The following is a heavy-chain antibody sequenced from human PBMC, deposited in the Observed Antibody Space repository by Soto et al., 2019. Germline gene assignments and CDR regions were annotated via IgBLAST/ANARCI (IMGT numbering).Heavy chain of an antibody. CDR2: MYYSGST. CDR1: GGSISSYY. CDR3: ARGTFGVVKD. V-gene: IGHV4-59*01. D-gene: IGHD3-3*01. J-gene: IGHJ4*02. Sequence: SETLSLTCTVSGGSISSYYWSWIRQPPGKGLEWIGYMYYSGSTNYNPSLKSRVTISIDTSRNQFSLKLSSVTAADTAVYYCARGTFGVVKDWGQGTLVTVPQ.